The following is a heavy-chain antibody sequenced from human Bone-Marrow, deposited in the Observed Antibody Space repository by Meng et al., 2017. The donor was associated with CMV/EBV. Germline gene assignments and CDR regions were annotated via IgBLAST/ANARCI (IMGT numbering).Heavy chain of an antibody. D-gene: IGHD1-26*01. V-gene: IGHV4-39*07. CDR1: GGSISSSSYY. CDR2: IYYSGST. Sequence: SETLSLTCTVSGGSISSSSYYWGWIRQPPGKGLEWIGSIYYSGSTYYNPSLKSRVTISVDTSKNQFSLKLSSVTAADTAVYYCARDLGGSYPNWGQGTRVTVYS. CDR3: ARDLGGSYPN. J-gene: IGHJ4*02.